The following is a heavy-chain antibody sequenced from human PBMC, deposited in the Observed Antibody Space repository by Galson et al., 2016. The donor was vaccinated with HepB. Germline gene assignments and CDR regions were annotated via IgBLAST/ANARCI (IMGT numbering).Heavy chain of an antibody. CDR3: AREARVFPYRYDF. CDR2: IYYDGSNT. Sequence: SLRLSCAASGFTFSGHAMHWVRQAPGKGLEWVAVIYYDGSNTYYADSVKGRFTISRDNSKNTLYLQMDSLGVEATAVYYCAREARVFPYRYDFWDQGTLVTVSA. V-gene: IGHV3-30-3*01. J-gene: IGHJ4*02. D-gene: IGHD3-16*01. CDR1: GFTFSGHA.